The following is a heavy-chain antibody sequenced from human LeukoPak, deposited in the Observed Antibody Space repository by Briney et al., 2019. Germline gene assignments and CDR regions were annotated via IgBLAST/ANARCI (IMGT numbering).Heavy chain of an antibody. CDR1: GFTLRWHA. Sequence: GSLRLSCSTSGFTLRWHAKDLVRPGSGKGLEYGSTISSNGGSTYYANSVKGRFTISRDNSKNTLYLQMGSLRAEDMAVYYCARVALWFGSYFDYWGQGTLVTVSS. V-gene: IGHV3-64*01. J-gene: IGHJ4*02. D-gene: IGHD3-10*01. CDR2: ISSNGGST. CDR3: ARVALWFGSYFDY.